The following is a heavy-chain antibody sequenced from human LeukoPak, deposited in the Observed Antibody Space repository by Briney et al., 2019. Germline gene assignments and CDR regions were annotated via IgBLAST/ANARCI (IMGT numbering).Heavy chain of an antibody. D-gene: IGHD3-10*01. CDR3: ARDSGSRLNWFDP. CDR1: GFTFSSYW. V-gene: IGHV3-7*01. CDR2: IKQDGSEK. Sequence: PGGSLRLSCAASGFTFSSYWMSWVRQAPGKGLGWVANIKQDGSEKYYVDSVKGRFTISRDNAKNSLYLQMNSLRAEDTAVYYCARDSGSRLNWFDPWGQGTLVTVSS. J-gene: IGHJ5*02.